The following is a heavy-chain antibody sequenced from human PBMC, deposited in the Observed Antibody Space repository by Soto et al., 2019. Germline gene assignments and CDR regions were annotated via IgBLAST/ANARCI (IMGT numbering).Heavy chain of an antibody. D-gene: IGHD1-1*01. J-gene: IGHJ5*02. Sequence: QVRLQQWGTGLLKSSETLSLTCAVYGGSFSGYYWSWLRQPPGKGLEWIGEINHSGSPNYNPSLTRRVTISVDTSKNQFSLKMTSVTAADTAVYSCAPANWSHHYFDPWGQGTLVTVSS. CDR2: INHSGSP. CDR1: GGSFSGYY. CDR3: APANWSHHYFDP. V-gene: IGHV4-34*01.